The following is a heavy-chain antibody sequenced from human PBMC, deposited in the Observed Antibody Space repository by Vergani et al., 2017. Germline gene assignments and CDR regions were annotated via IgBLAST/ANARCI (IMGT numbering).Heavy chain of an antibody. CDR1: GFTFSSYA. J-gene: IGHJ6*01. CDR3: AKTGIWGELGTNTCMDV. D-gene: IGHD1-26*01. CDR2: SSGSGGST. V-gene: IGHV3-23*01. Sequence: EVQLLESGGGLVQPGGSLRLSCAASGFTFSSYAMSWVRQAPGKGLEWVSASSGSGGSTDYADSVKGRFTISRDNAKNTLYLQMNSLRAEETAVYYCAKTGIWGELGTNTCMDVWRRGTTVTVYS.